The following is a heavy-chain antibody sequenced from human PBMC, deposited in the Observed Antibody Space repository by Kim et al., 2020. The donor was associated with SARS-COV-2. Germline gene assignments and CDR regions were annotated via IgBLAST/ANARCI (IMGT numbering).Heavy chain of an antibody. CDR2: ISYDGSNK. CDR1: GFTFSSYG. CDR3: AKGEMATIFRIPAVDY. V-gene: IGHV3-30*18. Sequence: GGSLRLSCAASGFTFSSYGMHWVRQAPGKGLEWVAVISYDGSNKYYADSVKGRFTISRDNSKNTLYLQMNSLRAEDTAVYYCAKGEMATIFRIPAVDYWGQGTLVTVSS. J-gene: IGHJ4*02. D-gene: IGHD5-12*01.